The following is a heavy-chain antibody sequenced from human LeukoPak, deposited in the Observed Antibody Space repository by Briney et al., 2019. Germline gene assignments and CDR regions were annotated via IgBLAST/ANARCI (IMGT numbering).Heavy chain of an antibody. Sequence: GGSLRLSCVASGFTFSSYAMSWVRQAPGKGLEWVSTISDSGDNTYYADSVKGRFTISRDNSKNTLYLQMNSLRAEDTAVYYCARVVPPTDYGSGSYFWDPYYFDYWGQGTLVTVSS. CDR3: ARVVPPTDYGSGSYFWDPYYFDY. CDR2: ISDSGDNT. V-gene: IGHV3-23*01. CDR1: GFTFSSYA. D-gene: IGHD3-10*01. J-gene: IGHJ4*02.